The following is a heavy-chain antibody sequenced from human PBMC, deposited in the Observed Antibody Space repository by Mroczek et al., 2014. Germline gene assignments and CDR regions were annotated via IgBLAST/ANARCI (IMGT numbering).Heavy chain of an antibody. CDR2: INHSGST. Sequence: QVQLQQWGAGLLKPSETLSLTCAVYGGSFSGYYWSWIRQPPGKGLEWIGEINHSGSTNYNPSLKSRVTISVDTSKNQFSLKLSSVTAADTAVYYCARDCSSTSCYTMDAFDIWGQGTMVTVSS. V-gene: IGHV4-34*01. CDR1: GGSFSGYY. CDR3: ARDCSSTSCYTMDAFDI. J-gene: IGHJ3*02. D-gene: IGHD2-2*02.